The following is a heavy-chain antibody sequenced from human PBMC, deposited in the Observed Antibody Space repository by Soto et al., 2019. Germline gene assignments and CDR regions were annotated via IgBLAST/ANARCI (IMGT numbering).Heavy chain of an antibody. J-gene: IGHJ3*02. CDR3: ASPSGPNDAFDI. CDR1: GGTFSSYT. CDR2: IIPILGIA. Sequence: QVQLVQSGAEVKKPGSSVKVSCKASGGTFSSYTISWVRQAPGQGLEWMGRIIPILGIANYAQKFQGRVTITADKSTSTAYMERSSLRSEDTAVYYCASPSGPNDAFDIWVQGTMVTVSS. D-gene: IGHD2-15*01. V-gene: IGHV1-69*02.